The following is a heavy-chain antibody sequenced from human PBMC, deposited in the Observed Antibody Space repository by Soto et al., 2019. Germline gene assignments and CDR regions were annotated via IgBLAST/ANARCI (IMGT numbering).Heavy chain of an antibody. D-gene: IGHD2-21*01. CDR3: ASRGD. CDR2: IYPDGRT. J-gene: IGHJ4*02. V-gene: IGHV3-66*01. CDR1: GFSVSSDF. Sequence: EVQLVESGGGWFHPGGPRRPSCEASGFSVSSDFLIWVRQAPGKGLDWVSSIYPDGRTFHAESVKGRFTISRDSSKNTLYLQMNSLRVEDTAVYYCASRGDWGQGALVTVSS.